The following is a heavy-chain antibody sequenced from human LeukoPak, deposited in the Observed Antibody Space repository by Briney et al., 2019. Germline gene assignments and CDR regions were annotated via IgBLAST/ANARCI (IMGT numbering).Heavy chain of an antibody. D-gene: IGHD6-13*01. CDR1: SESFSGYF. CDR2: INYSGST. J-gene: IGHJ4*02. CDR3: ARFSSIAAAFDY. V-gene: IGHV4-34*01. Sequence: SETLSLTCAIYSESFSGYFWSWIRQPPGKGLEWIGEINYSGSTNYNPSLKSRVTISVDTSKNQFSLKLSSVTAADTAVYYCARFSSIAAAFDYWGQGTLVTVSS.